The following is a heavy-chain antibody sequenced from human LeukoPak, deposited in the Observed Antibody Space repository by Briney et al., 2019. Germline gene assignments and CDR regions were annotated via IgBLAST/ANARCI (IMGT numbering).Heavy chain of an antibody. J-gene: IGHJ4*02. CDR2: IYYSGST. D-gene: IGHD3-9*01. Sequence: PSETLSLTCTVSGGSISSYYWSWIRQPPGKGLEWIGYIYYSGSTNYNPSLKSRVTISVDTSKNQFSLKLSSVTAADTAVYYCARAQGGARYFDWLSPKGGQFDYWGQGTLVTVSS. V-gene: IGHV4-59*01. CDR3: ARAQGGARYFDWLSPKGGQFDY. CDR1: GGSISSYY.